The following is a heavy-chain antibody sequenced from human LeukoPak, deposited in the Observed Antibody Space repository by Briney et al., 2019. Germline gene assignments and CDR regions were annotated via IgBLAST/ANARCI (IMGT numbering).Heavy chain of an antibody. Sequence: GASVKVSCKVSGYTLTELSMHWVRQAPGKELEWMGGFDPEDGETIYAQKFQGGVTMTEDTSTDTAYMELSSLRSEDTAVYYCANSPRYCSGGSCYNSFDYWGQGTLVTVSS. J-gene: IGHJ4*02. CDR2: FDPEDGET. CDR1: GYTLTELS. CDR3: ANSPRYCSGGSCYNSFDY. D-gene: IGHD2-15*01. V-gene: IGHV1-24*01.